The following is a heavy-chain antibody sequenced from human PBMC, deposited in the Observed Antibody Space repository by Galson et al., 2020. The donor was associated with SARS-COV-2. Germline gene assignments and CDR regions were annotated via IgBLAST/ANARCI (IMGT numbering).Heavy chain of an antibody. CDR2: ISGTSTNI. CDR3: TRERGYSYGYSDY. V-gene: IGHV3-21*06. D-gene: IGHD5-18*01. J-gene: IGHJ4*02. Sequence: EWVSSISGTSTNIYYADSVKGRFTISRDNAKNSLYLQMNSLGTEDTAVYYCTRERGYSYGYSDYWGQGTLVTVSS.